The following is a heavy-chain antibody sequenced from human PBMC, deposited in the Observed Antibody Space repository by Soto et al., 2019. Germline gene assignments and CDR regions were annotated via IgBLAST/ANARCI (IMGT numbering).Heavy chain of an antibody. CDR1: GFTFSSYA. V-gene: IGHV3-23*01. CDR2: ISGSGGST. J-gene: IGHJ4*02. D-gene: IGHD1-26*01. Sequence: PGGSLRLSCAASGFTFSSYAMSWVRQAPGKGLEWVSAISGSGGSTYYADSVKGRFTISRDNSKNTLYLQMNSLRAEDTAVYYCAKDSLDLVGATAFDYWGQGTLVTVSS. CDR3: AKDSLDLVGATAFDY.